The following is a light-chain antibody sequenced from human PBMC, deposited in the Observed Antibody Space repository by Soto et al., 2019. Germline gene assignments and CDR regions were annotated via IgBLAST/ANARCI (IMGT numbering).Light chain of an antibody. CDR2: GAS. J-gene: IGKJ3*01. Sequence: PGERATLSCRASQSVTINYLAWYQQKPGQAPRLLVYGASTRATGIPDRFSGSGSGTDFTLTINRLEPEDFAVYYCQQHGSSPFTFGPGTKVDIK. V-gene: IGKV3-20*01. CDR1: QSVTINY. CDR3: QQHGSSPFT.